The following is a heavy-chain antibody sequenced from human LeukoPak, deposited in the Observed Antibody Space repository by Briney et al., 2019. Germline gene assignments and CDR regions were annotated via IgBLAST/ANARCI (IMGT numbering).Heavy chain of an antibody. CDR3: ARDLAWGADLMGPTEDWLDP. Sequence: APVKVSCKASGYTFISYGFSWVRQAPGQGLEWMGWISNYKGNTNYARKFRDRFTMTIDTSTTTSYMELRSLRSDDTAVYYCARDLAWGADLMGPTEDWLDPWGQGTLVTVSS. J-gene: IGHJ5*02. CDR2: ISNYKGNT. D-gene: IGHD1-26*01. V-gene: IGHV1-18*01. CDR1: GYTFISYG.